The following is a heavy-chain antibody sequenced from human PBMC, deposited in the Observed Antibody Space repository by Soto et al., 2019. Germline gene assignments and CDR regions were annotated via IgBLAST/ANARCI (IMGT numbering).Heavy chain of an antibody. CDR1: GGSLSSGGYY. J-gene: IGHJ6*02. CDR2: IYYSGST. V-gene: IGHV4-31*03. D-gene: IGHD3-22*01. CDR3: ARDHYYDSSGYKRPRYYYGMDV. Sequence: SETLSPISTVSGGSLSSGGYYWSWIRLHPGKGLEWIGYIYYSGSTYYNPSLKSRVTILVDTSKNQFSLMLSSVTAADTAVYYCARDHYYDSSGYKRPRYYYGMDVLGQGTTVS.